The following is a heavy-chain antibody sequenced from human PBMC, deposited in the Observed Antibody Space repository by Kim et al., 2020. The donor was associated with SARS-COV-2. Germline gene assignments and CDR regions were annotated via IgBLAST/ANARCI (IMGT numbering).Heavy chain of an antibody. J-gene: IGHJ4*02. CDR3: ANHPRIAAAGTFGY. CDR2: ISGSGGST. D-gene: IGHD6-13*01. V-gene: IGHV3-23*01. Sequence: GGSLRLSCAASGFTFSSYAMSWVRQAPGKGLEWVSAISGSGGSTYYADSVKGRFTISRDNSKNTLYLQMNSLRAEDTSVYYCANHPRIAAAGTFGYWGQGTLVTVSS. CDR1: GFTFSSYA.